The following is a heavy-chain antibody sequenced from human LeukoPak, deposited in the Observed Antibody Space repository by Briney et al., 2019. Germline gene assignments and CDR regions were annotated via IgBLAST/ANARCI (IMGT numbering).Heavy chain of an antibody. CDR1: GGSISSGGYY. CDR3: ARDSSGYSSLDY. Sequence: SQTLSLTCTVSGGSISSGGYYWSWIRQDPGKGLEWIGYIYYSGSTYYNPSLKSRVTISVDTSKNQFSLKLSSVTAADTAVYYCARDSSGYSSLDYWGQGTLVTVSS. D-gene: IGHD3-22*01. V-gene: IGHV4-31*03. J-gene: IGHJ4*02. CDR2: IYYSGST.